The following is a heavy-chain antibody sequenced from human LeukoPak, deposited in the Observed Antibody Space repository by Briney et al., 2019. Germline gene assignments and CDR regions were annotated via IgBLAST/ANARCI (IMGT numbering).Heavy chain of an antibody. V-gene: IGHV3-48*04. J-gene: IGHJ4*02. CDR3: ARGKGTYGSSYDY. Sequence: GGSLRLSCAASGFTFSSYSMNWVRQAPGKGLEWVSYISSSGSTIYYADSVKGRFTISRDNAKNSLYLQMNSLRAEDTAVYYCARGKGTYGSSYDYWGQGTLVTVSS. D-gene: IGHD6-13*01. CDR1: GFTFSSYS. CDR2: ISSSGSTI.